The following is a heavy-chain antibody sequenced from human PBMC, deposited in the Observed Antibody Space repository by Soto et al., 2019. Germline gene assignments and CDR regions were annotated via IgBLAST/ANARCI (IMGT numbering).Heavy chain of an antibody. Sequence: GESLKISCKGSGYSFTSYWIGWVRQMPGKGLEWMGIIYPGDSDTRYSPSFQGQVTTSADKSISTAYLQWSSLKASDTAMYYCARGHCGGTSCSGAGDYWGQGTLVTVS. V-gene: IGHV5-51*01. CDR3: ARGHCGGTSCSGAGDY. J-gene: IGHJ4*02. CDR1: GYSFTSYW. CDR2: IYPGDSDT. D-gene: IGHD2-2*01.